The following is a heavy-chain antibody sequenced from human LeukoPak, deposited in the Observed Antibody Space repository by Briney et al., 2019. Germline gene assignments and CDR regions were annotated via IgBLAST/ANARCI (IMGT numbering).Heavy chain of an antibody. CDR1: GGTFSSYA. J-gene: IGHJ4*02. V-gene: IGHV1-69*04. D-gene: IGHD3-10*01. Sequence: SVKVSCKASGGTFSSYAISWVRQAPGQGLEWMGRIIPILGIANYAQKFQGRVTITADKSTSTAYMELSSLRSEDTAVYYCARGRSGSYYGATTLDYWGQGTLVTVSS. CDR3: ARGRSGSYYGATTLDY. CDR2: IIPILGIA.